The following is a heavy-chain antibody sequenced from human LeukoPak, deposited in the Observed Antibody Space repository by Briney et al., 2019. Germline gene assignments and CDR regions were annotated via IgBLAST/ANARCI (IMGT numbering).Heavy chain of an antibody. CDR1: GGSFSSYY. Sequence: SETLSLTCTIYGGSFSSYYWSWIRQPPGKGLEWIGEINRSGSTNYNPSLKGRVTISVDTSKNQFSLRLDSVTAADTAVYYCARLPQGTYYYNYYMDVWGKGTTVTISS. CDR3: ARLPQGTYYYNYYMDV. J-gene: IGHJ6*03. CDR2: INRSGST. V-gene: IGHV4-34*01.